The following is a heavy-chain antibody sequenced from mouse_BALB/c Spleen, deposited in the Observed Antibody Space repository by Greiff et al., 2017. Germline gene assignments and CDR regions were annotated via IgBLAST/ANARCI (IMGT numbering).Heavy chain of an antibody. CDR2: IWGDGST. V-gene: IGHV2-6-7*01. Sequence: VQLKESGPGLVAPSQSLSITCTASGFSLTGYGVNWVRQPPGKGLEWLGMIWGDGSTDYNSALKSRLSISKDNSKNQVFLKMNSLQTDDTARYYCATPLRDYAMDYWGQGTSVTVSS. D-gene: IGHD3-1*01. CDR1: GFSLTGYG. CDR3: ATPLRDYAMDY. J-gene: IGHJ4*01.